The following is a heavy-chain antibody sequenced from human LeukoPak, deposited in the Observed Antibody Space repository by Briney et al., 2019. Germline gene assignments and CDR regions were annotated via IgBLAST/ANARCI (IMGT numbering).Heavy chain of an antibody. CDR3: ATCIAVAGFYYFDY. CDR2: INPNSGGT. CDR1: GYTFTGYY. J-gene: IGHJ4*02. D-gene: IGHD6-19*01. V-gene: IGHV1-2*02. Sequence: ASVKVSCKASGYTFTGYYMHWVRQAPGQGLEWMGWINPNSGGTNYAQKFQGRVTMTRDTSISTAYMELSRLGSDDTAVYYCATCIAVAGFYYFDYWGQGTLVTVSS.